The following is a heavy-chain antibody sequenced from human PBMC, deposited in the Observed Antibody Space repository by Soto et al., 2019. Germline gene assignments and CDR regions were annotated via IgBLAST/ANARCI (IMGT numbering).Heavy chain of an antibody. J-gene: IGHJ4*02. CDR3: AAYYDISTGNYPY. V-gene: IGHV4-31*03. CDR1: GGSISSGGYY. CDR2: INYSGST. Sequence: SETLSLTCTVSGGSISSGGYYWSWIRQHPGKGLEWIGEINYSGSTNYNPSLKSRVTVSVDTSRNQFSLMLSSVSAADTAVYYCAAYYDISTGNYPYWGQGTLVTVSS. D-gene: IGHD3-9*01.